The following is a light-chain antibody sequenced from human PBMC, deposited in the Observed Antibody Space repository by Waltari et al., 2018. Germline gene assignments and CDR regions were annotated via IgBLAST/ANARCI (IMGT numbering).Light chain of an antibody. J-gene: IGKJ5*01. Sequence: ESVLTQSPATLSLSPGEGATLSCRASQSVSSYLAWYQQKPGQAPRLLIYDASNRATGIPARFSGSGSGTDFTLTISSLEPEDFAVYYCQQRSSWPITFGQGTRLEIK. CDR1: QSVSSY. CDR2: DAS. CDR3: QQRSSWPIT. V-gene: IGKV3-11*01.